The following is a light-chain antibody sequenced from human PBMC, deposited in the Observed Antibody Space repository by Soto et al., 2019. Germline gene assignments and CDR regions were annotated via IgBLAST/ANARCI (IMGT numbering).Light chain of an antibody. CDR2: ATS. Sequence: DIQRTQSPSSLSASVGDSVTMTCRASQRTSSELNCYQQKPGKAPRLLIYATSRSPSGVPSRFSGSGSGTDFTPTISVLPSEDFVNYCCQHTYCLLSTFGQGTKVDI. CDR3: QHTYCLLST. V-gene: IGKV1-39*01. CDR1: QRTSSE. J-gene: IGKJ1*01.